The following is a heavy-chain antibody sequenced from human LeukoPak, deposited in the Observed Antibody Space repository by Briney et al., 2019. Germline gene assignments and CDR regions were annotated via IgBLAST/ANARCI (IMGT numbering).Heavy chain of an antibody. CDR1: GYTFTSYT. J-gene: IGHJ3*02. Sequence: ASVKVSCKASGYTFTSYTMNWVRQAPGQGLEWMGWINTNTGNPTYAQGFTGRFVFSLDTSVSTAYLQISSLKAEDTAVYYCARDPPYSSGYYLGQWGAFDIWGQGTMVTVSS. D-gene: IGHD3-22*01. CDR3: ARDPPYSSGYYLGQWGAFDI. CDR2: INTNTGNP. V-gene: IGHV7-4-1*02.